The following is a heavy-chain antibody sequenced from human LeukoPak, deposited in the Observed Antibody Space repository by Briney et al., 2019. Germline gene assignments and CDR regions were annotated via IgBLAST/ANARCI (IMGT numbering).Heavy chain of an antibody. J-gene: IGHJ4*02. CDR3: ARAMVTTGYYFDY. Sequence: SVKVSCKASGDTFSSYAISWVRQAPGQGLEWMGRIIPILGIANYAQKFQGRVTITADKSTSTAYMELSSLRSEDTAVYYCARAMVTTGYYFDYWGQGTLVTVSS. V-gene: IGHV1-69*04. D-gene: IGHD4-17*01. CDR2: IIPILGIA. CDR1: GDTFSSYA.